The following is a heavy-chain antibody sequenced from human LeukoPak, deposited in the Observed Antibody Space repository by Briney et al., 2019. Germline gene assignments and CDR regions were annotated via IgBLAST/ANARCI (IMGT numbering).Heavy chain of an antibody. Sequence: SETLSLTCTVSGGSISSYYWSWIRQPPGKGLEWIGYIYYSGSTNYNPSLKSRVTISVDTSKNRFSLKLSSVTAADTAVYYCARTPIPYCSGGSCYSVGYYYYGMDVWGQGTTVTVSS. CDR3: ARTPIPYCSGGSCYSVGYYYYGMDV. CDR1: GGSISSYY. CDR2: IYYSGST. J-gene: IGHJ6*02. D-gene: IGHD2-15*01. V-gene: IGHV4-59*08.